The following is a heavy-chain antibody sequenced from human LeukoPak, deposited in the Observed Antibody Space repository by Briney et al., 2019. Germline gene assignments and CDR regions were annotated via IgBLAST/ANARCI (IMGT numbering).Heavy chain of an antibody. J-gene: IGHJ3*02. CDR1: GGTFSSYA. CDR3: ARAYRGTNGAFDI. Sequence: GSSVKVSCKASGGTFSSYAISWVRQAPGQGLEWMGGIIPIFGTANYAQKFQGRVTITTDKSTSTAYMELSSLRSEDTAVYYCARAYRGTNGAFDIWGQGTMVTVSS. CDR2: IIPIFGTA. D-gene: IGHD5-12*01. V-gene: IGHV1-69*05.